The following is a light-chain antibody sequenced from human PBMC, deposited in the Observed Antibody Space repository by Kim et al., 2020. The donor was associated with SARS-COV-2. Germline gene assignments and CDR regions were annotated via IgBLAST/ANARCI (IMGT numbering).Light chain of an antibody. Sequence: GQKVPISCCGSSSNVGNNYVSWYQQLPGTAPKLLIYDNNKRPSGIPDRFSGSKSGTSATLGITGLQTGDEADYYCGTWDSSLSAEVFGTGTKVTVL. CDR2: DNN. CDR3: GTWDSSLSAEV. V-gene: IGLV1-51*01. CDR1: SSNVGNNY. J-gene: IGLJ1*01.